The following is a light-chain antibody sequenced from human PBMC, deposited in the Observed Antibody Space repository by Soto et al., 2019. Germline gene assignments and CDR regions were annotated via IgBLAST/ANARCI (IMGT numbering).Light chain of an antibody. CDR3: QHYGSTPWS. J-gene: IGKJ1*01. CDR1: QSVSSTS. CDR2: GAS. V-gene: IGKV3-20*01. Sequence: EVVLTQSPGTLSLSPGERATLSCRASQSVSSTSLAWYQQRPGQAPRLLIYGASTRATDIPDRISGSGSGTDFTLTVIRLEPEDVAVYYCQHYGSTPWSFGQGTKVEIK.